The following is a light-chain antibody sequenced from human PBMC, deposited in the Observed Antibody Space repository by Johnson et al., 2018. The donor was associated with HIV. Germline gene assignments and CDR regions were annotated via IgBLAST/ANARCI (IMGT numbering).Light chain of an antibody. CDR1: SSNIGNNY. Sequence: QSVLTHPPSVSAAPGQKVTISCSGSSSNIGNNYVSWYQQLPGTAPNLLIYENNKRPSGIPARFSGSKSGTSATLGITRLQTGDEADYYCGTWDRLSVGKVCGTGTKVSVL. CDR2: ENN. J-gene: IGLJ1*01. V-gene: IGLV1-51*02. CDR3: GTWDRLSVGKV.